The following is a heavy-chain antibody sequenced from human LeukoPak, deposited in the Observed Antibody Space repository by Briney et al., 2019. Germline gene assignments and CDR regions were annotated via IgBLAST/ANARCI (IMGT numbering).Heavy chain of an antibody. V-gene: IGHV1-18*01. CDR1: GYTFTSYG. J-gene: IGHJ4*02. D-gene: IGHD3-16*01. Sequence: ASVKVSCKASGYTFTSYGISWVRQAPGQGLEWMGWISAYNGNTNYAQKLQGRVTMTTDTSTNTFYMDLRSLRSDDTAVYYCAREVLFGGRRYCDSWGQGTLVTVSS. CDR3: AREVLFGGRRYCDS. CDR2: ISAYNGNT.